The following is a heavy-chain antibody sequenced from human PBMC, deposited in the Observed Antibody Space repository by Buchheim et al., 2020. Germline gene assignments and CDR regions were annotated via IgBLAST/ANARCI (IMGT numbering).Heavy chain of an antibody. J-gene: IGHJ6*02. CDR2: ISYDGSNK. V-gene: IGHV3-30*03. CDR1: GFTFSSYA. Sequence: QVQLVESGGGVVQPGRSLRLSCAASGFTFSSYAMHWVRQAPGKGLEWVAVISYDGSNKYSADSVKGRFTISRDNSKNTLYLQMNSLRAEDTAVYYCARDPQGPYYYYYGMDVWGQGTT. CDR3: ARDPQGPYYYYYGMDV.